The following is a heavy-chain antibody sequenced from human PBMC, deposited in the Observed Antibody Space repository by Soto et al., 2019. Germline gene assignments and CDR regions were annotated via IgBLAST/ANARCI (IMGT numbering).Heavy chain of an antibody. V-gene: IGHV3-64D*06. D-gene: IGHD1-26*01. CDR2: ISSNGGST. CDR3: VKPGRYSYYFDY. Sequence: EVQLVESGGGLVQPGGSLRLSCSASGYAFGSYAMHWVRQAPGKGLEYVSVISSNGGSTYYADSVKGRFTISRDNSKNTQYLQMSSLRAEDTAVYYCVKPGRYSYYFDYWGQGTLVTVSS. CDR1: GYAFGSYA. J-gene: IGHJ4*02.